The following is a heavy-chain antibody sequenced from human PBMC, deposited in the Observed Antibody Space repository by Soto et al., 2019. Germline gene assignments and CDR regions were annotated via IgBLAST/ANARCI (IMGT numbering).Heavy chain of an antibody. J-gene: IGHJ4*02. V-gene: IGHV3-23*01. D-gene: IGHD6-19*01. CDR1: GFTFSSYG. CDR3: AKRCAVAGRSGGSGFDY. CDR2: IGGSGANT. Sequence: EVQLLEAGGCLVQPGGSLRLSCAASGFTFSSYGMNWVRQAPGKGLEWVSGIGGSGANTYYADSMKGRFTISRDNSKNTLYMQMNSLRAEDTAVDYCAKRCAVAGRSGGSGFDYWGQGTMVTVSS.